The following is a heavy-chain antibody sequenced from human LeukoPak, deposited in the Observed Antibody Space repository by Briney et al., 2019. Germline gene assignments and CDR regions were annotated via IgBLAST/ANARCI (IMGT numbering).Heavy chain of an antibody. V-gene: IGHV4-59*01. CDR1: GGSISSYY. CDR3: AREARVYNWNYVDY. CDR2: IYYSGST. J-gene: IGHJ4*02. Sequence: SETLSLTCTVSGGSISSYYWSWVRQPPGKGLEWLGYIYYSGSTNYNPSLKSRVTISVDTSKNQFSLKLSSVTAADTAVYYCAREARVYNWNYVDYWGQGTLVTVSS. D-gene: IGHD1-20*01.